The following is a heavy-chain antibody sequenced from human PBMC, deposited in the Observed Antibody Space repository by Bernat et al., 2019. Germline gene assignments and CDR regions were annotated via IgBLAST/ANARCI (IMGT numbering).Heavy chain of an antibody. J-gene: IGHJ4*02. Sequence: QVQLVESGGGVVQPGRSLRLSCAASGFTFRSYAMHWVRQAPGKGLEGVAVIWYDGSNKYYADSVKGRFTISRDNSKNTLYLQMNSLRAEDTAVYYCARESTFPNYYFDYWGQGTLVTVSS. CDR2: IWYDGSNK. CDR1: GFTFRSYA. V-gene: IGHV3-33*08. CDR3: ARESTFPNYYFDY. D-gene: IGHD3-16*01.